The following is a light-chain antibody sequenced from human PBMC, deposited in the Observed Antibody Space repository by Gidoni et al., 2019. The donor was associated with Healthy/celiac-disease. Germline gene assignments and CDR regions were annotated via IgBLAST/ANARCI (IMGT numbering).Light chain of an antibody. J-gene: IGKJ1*01. CDR2: GAS. Sequence: EIVLTQSPGTLSLSPGERATLSCRASQSVSRSYLAWYQQKPGQAPRLLIYGASSRATGIPDRFSGSGSGTDFSLTISRLEPGDFAVYYCQQYGSSPLTFGQGTKVEIK. V-gene: IGKV3-20*01. CDR3: QQYGSSPLT. CDR1: QSVSRSY.